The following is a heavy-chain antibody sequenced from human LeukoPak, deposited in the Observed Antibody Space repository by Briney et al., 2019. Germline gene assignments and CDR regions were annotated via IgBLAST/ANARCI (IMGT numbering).Heavy chain of an antibody. CDR1: GFTFSSYA. V-gene: IGHV3-23*01. D-gene: IGHD5-24*01. CDR3: ARVRDGYNSPLDYYMDV. J-gene: IGHJ6*03. CDR2: ISGSGGST. Sequence: GGSLRLSCAASGFTFSSYAMSWVRQAPGKGLEWVSAISGSGGSTYYADSVKGRFTISRDNSKNTLYLQMESLRAEDTAVYYCARVRDGYNSPLDYYMDVWGKGTTVTVSS.